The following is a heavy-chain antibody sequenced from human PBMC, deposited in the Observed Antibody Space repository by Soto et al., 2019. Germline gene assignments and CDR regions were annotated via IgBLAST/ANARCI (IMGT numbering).Heavy chain of an antibody. CDR3: TRVFYDSSGYPTLGR. CDR1: GFTFSDSA. CDR2: IGNKANNYAT. Sequence: EVRLVESGGDLVQPGGSLKLSCAASGFTFSDSAFHWVRQASGKGLEWLGRIGNKANNYATIYAASVKGSFTISRDDSKNTAYLQMSSLKTEDTAVYYCTRVFYDSSGYPTLGRWGQGTLVTVSS. D-gene: IGHD3-22*01. V-gene: IGHV3-73*02. J-gene: IGHJ4*02.